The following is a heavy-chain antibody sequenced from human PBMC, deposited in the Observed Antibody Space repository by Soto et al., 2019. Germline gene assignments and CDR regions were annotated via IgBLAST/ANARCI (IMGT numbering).Heavy chain of an antibody. CDR2: IWYDGRSK. V-gene: IGHV3-33*01. CDR1: GFTFSSYG. D-gene: IGHD4-17*01. Sequence: QVQLVESGGGVVQPGRSLRLSCAASGFTFSSYGMHWVRQAPGKGLEWVAVIWYDGRSKYYADSVKGRFTISRDNSKNTLYLQMSSLRAEDTAVYYCARSPDYGDYYYFDYWGQGTLVTVSS. J-gene: IGHJ4*02. CDR3: ARSPDYGDYYYFDY.